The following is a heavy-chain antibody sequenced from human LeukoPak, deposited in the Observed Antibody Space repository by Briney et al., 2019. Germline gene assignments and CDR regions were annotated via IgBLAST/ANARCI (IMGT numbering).Heavy chain of an antibody. CDR3: ARGRPYTGGYHLDY. CDR2: IYYSGST. D-gene: IGHD1-26*01. J-gene: IGHJ4*02. Sequence: SETLSLTCTISGDSTSSDRYYGGWVRQPPGKGLEWIGNIYYSGSTYYNPSLKSRVTMSVDTSKNQFFLKLNSVTAADTAVYYCARGRPYTGGYHLDYWGQGTLVTVSS. CDR1: GDSTSSDRYY. V-gene: IGHV4-39*01.